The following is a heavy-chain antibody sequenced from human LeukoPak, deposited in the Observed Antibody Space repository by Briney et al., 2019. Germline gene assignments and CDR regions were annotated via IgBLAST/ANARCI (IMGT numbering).Heavy chain of an antibody. J-gene: IGHJ4*02. CDR2: ISAYNGNT. V-gene: IGHV1-18*01. CDR3: ARHAKRTYYDILTGYPYFDY. CDR1: GYTFTSYG. D-gene: IGHD3-9*01. Sequence: ASVKVSCKASGYTFTSYGFSWVRQAPGQGLEWMGWISAYNGNTNYAQKLQGRVTMTTDTSTSTAYMELRSLRSDDTAVYYCARHAKRTYYDILTGYPYFDYWGQGTLVTVSS.